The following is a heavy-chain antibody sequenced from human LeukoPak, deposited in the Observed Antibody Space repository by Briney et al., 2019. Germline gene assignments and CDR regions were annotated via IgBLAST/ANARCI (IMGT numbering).Heavy chain of an antibody. D-gene: IGHD3-22*01. CDR3: ASSAGDSSWVGDAFDI. V-gene: IGHV3-48*01. CDR1: GFTFSSYS. Sequence: GGSLRLSCAASGFTFSSYSMSWVRQAPGKGLEWVSYISSSSSTIYYADSVKGRFTISRDNAKNSLYLQMNSLRAEDTAVYYCASSAGDSSWVGDAFDIWGQGTMVTVSS. CDR2: ISSSSSTI. J-gene: IGHJ3*02.